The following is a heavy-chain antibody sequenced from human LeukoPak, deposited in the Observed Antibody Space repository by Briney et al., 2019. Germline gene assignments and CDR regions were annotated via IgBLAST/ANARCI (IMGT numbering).Heavy chain of an antibody. CDR3: ARLGIGGSYYFDY. D-gene: IGHD1-26*01. CDR2: IYYSGST. V-gene: IGHV4-39*01. CDR1: GGSISSSSYY. Sequence: SETLSLTCTVSGGSISSSSYYWGWIRQPPGKGLEWIGSIYYSGSTYCNPSLKSRVTISVDTSKNQFSLKLSSVTAADTAVYYCARLGIGGSYYFDYWGQGTLVTVSS. J-gene: IGHJ4*02.